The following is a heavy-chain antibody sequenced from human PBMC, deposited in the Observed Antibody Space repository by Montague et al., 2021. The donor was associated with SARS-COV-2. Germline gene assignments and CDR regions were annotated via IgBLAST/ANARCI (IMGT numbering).Heavy chain of an antibody. D-gene: IGHD6-19*01. CDR2: ISYHGNT. Sequence: SETLSLTCTVSGDSISSSSYDWSWIRRPPGKGLEWIGHISYHGNTNYNPSLKSRVTISIDTSRNQFSLKVSSVTATDTAIYYCARRLDYWDSSGQRRHFDYWGQGTLVTVSS. V-gene: IGHV4-39*01. CDR3: ARRLDYWDSSGQRRHFDY. CDR1: GDSISSSSYD. J-gene: IGHJ4*02.